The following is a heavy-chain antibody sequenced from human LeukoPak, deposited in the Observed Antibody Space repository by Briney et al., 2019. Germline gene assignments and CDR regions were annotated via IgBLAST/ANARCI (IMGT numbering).Heavy chain of an antibody. D-gene: IGHD2-2*01. CDR3: ARSLVVPAANPTLFDY. V-gene: IGHV3-7*01. CDR1: GFTFSSYW. Sequence: PGGSLRLSCAASGFTFSSYWMSWVRQAPGKGLEWVANIKQDGSEKYYVDSVKGRFTIPRDNAKNSLYLQMNSLRAEDTAVYYCARSLVVPAANPTLFDYWGQGTLVTVSS. CDR2: IKQDGSEK. J-gene: IGHJ4*02.